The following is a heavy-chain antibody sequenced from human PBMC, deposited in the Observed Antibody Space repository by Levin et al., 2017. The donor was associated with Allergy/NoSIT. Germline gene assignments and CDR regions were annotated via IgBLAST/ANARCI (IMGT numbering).Heavy chain of an antibody. J-gene: IGHJ4*02. CDR1: GFTFSTYA. Sequence: RTGGSLRLSCAASGFTFSTYAMYWVRQAPGKGLEFVSAISSDGGNTYYADSVKGRFTISRDNSKNTLYLQMGSLRPEDMAVYYCARPESSVAGTGYFDNWGQGTLVTVSS. CDR2: ISSDGGNT. D-gene: IGHD1-1*01. V-gene: IGHV3-64*02. CDR3: ARPESSVAGTGYFDN.